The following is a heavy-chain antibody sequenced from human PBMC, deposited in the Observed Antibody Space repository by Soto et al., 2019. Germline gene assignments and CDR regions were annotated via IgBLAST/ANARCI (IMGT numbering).Heavy chain of an antibody. CDR3: ARLELERNFDY. Sequence: GGSLRLSCAVSGFSFGTYTVNWVRQAPGTGLEWVSGLSDSVGTTHYAYSVKGRFTISRDKSKNTLYLQMNNLRSEDTAVYYCARLELERNFDYWGQGTLVTVSS. V-gene: IGHV3-23*01. D-gene: IGHD1-1*01. CDR2: LSDSVGTT. CDR1: GFSFGTYT. J-gene: IGHJ4*02.